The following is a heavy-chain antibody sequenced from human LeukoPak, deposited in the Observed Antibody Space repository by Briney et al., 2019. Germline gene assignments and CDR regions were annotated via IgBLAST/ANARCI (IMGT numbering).Heavy chain of an antibody. CDR1: GFTFSSYR. CDR2: ITTDGGRT. D-gene: IGHD4-17*01. J-gene: IGHJ4*02. V-gene: IGHV3-64*01. Sequence: PWGSLRLSCVASGFTFSSYRMHWVRQAPGKGLEYVSAITTDGGRTFYVNSVEGRFTVSRDNSKNTLYLQMGGLRTEDTAVYYCAREPAFGDLDYWGQGTLVTVSS. CDR3: AREPAFGDLDY.